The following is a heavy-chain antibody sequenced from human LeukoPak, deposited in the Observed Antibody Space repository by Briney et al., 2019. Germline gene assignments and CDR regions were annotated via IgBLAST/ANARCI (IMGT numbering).Heavy chain of an antibody. Sequence: GGSLRLSCAASGFTFSSYAMSWVRQAPGKGLEWVSSISGSGGRTYYADSVKGRFTISRDNSKNTLYLQMNSLRAEDTAVYYLAKDSQVEGAQLGSWVDPWGQGILVTVSS. CDR2: ISGSGGRT. V-gene: IGHV3-23*01. J-gene: IGHJ5*02. CDR1: GFTFSSYA. CDR3: AKDSQVEGAQLGSWVDP. D-gene: IGHD6-13*01.